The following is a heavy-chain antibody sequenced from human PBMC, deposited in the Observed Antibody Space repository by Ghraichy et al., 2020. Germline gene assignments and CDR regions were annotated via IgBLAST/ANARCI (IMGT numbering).Heavy chain of an antibody. CDR3: ARIRTPVTADNSIFDP. V-gene: IGHV4-4*07. Sequence: SETLSLTCTVSGGSISSYYWSWIRQPAGKGLEWIGRIYTSGSTNYNPSLKSRVTMSVDTSKNQFSLKLSSVTAADTAVYYCARIRTPVTADNSIFDPWGQGTLVTVSS. J-gene: IGHJ5*02. D-gene: IGHD4-17*01. CDR2: IYTSGST. CDR1: GGSISSYY.